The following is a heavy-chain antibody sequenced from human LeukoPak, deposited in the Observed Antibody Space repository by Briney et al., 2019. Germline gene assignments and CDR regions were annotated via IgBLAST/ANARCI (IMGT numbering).Heavy chain of an antibody. CDR1: GFTFSSYE. D-gene: IGHD3-10*01. J-gene: IGHJ6*03. V-gene: IGHV3-23*01. CDR2: ISGSGGST. Sequence: SGGSLRLSCAASGFTFSSYETNWVRQAPGKGLEWVSAISGSGGSTYYADSVKGRFTISRDNSKNTLYLQMNSLRAEDTAVYYCAKAPDYYGSGSYYRTRYYYYYYMDVWGKGTTVTISS. CDR3: AKAPDYYGSGSYYRTRYYYYYYMDV.